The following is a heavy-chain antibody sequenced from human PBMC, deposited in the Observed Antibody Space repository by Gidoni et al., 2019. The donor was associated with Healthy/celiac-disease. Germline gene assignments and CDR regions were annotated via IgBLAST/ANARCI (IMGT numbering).Heavy chain of an antibody. J-gene: IGHJ2*01. Sequence: QVQLVESGGGVVQPGRSLRLSCAASGFTFSSYGMHWVRQAPGKGLEWVAVICDDGSNKYYADSVKGRFTISRDNSKNTLYLQMNSLRAEDTAVYYCARDSGSSGWFWYFGLWGRGTLVTVSS. CDR2: ICDDGSNK. CDR3: ARDSGSSGWFWYFGL. CDR1: GFTFSSYG. V-gene: IGHV3-33*01. D-gene: IGHD6-19*01.